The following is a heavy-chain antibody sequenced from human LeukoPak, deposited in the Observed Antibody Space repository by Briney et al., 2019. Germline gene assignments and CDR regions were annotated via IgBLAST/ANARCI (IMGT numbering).Heavy chain of an antibody. CDR3: ARGGWDFDWLKGAFDI. V-gene: IGHV3-7*04. Sequence: PGRTLRHSCAPSGFTFSHYSMNSVRQAPGKGVEWVANIKRDRNERLQVHYVKGRFTSSRDNVKNSLYLEMNSLRAEDTAVYYCARGGWDFDWLKGAFDIWGQGTMVTVSS. CDR2: IKRDRNER. D-gene: IGHD3-9*01. CDR1: GFTFSHYS. J-gene: IGHJ3*02.